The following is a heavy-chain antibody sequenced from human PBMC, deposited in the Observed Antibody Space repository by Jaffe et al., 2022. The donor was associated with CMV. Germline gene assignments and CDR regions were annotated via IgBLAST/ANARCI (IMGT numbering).Heavy chain of an antibody. J-gene: IGHJ4*02. CDR3: TTGPGRFGEGPTTPGAIGY. CDR1: GFTFSNAW. Sequence: EVQLVESGGGLVKPGGSLRLSCAASGFTFSNAWMSWVRQAPGKGLEWVGRIKSKTDGGTTDYAAPVKGRFTISRDDSKNTLYLQMNSLKTEDTAVYYCTTGPGRFGEGPTTPGAIGYWGQGTLVTVSS. CDR2: IKSKTDGGTT. D-gene: IGHD3-10*01. V-gene: IGHV3-15*01.